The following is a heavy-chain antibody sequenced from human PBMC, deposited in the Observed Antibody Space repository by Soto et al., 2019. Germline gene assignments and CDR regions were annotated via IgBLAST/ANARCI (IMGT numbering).Heavy chain of an antibody. V-gene: IGHV3-23*01. Sequence: EVQLLEAGGGMVQPGGSLRLSCAASGFTFSSYAMSWVRQAPGKGLEWVSAISCSGGSTCYADSVKGRVTISRDNSKNTLYLQMHRLRAEDKAVYYCVKSRVITISGDSDYYSYGMDVWGQGTTVTVSS. D-gene: IGHD3-3*01. J-gene: IGHJ6*02. CDR3: VKSRVITISGDSDYYSYGMDV. CDR2: ISCSGGST. CDR1: GFTFSSYA.